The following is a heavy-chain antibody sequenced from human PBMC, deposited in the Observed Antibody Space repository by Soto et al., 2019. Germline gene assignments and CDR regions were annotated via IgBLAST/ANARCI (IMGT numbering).Heavy chain of an antibody. CDR2: INAYNGYT. V-gene: IGHV1-18*01. CDR3: VRDGDEEANFDP. D-gene: IGHD4-17*01. Sequence: QVQLMQSGAEVKKPGASVKVSCKASGYTFTNYGISWVRQAPGQGLEWMGWINAYNGYTNYAQKFQGRVTMATDTSTSTAYMELRSLRSDDTAVYYCVRDGDEEANFDPWGQGTLVTVSS. CDR1: GYTFTNYG. J-gene: IGHJ5*02.